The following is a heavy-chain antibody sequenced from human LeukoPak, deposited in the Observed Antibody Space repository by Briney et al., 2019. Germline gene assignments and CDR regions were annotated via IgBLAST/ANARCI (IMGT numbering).Heavy chain of an antibody. CDR3: ARLYGGAYQNWFDP. J-gene: IGHJ5*02. CDR2: IYPGDSDT. Sequence: GESLKISCKSSGTNFRKHWIAWVRQMPGKGLELMGYIYPGDSDTRYSPSFQGQVTISADKSISTAYLQWSSLKASDTAMYYCARLYGGAYQNWFDPWGQGTLVTVSS. D-gene: IGHD4-23*01. CDR1: GTNFRKHW. V-gene: IGHV5-51*01.